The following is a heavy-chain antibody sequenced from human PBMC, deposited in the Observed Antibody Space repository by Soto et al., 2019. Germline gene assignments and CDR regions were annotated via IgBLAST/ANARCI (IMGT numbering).Heavy chain of an antibody. CDR2: IYHSGST. CDR3: ASPGTYSGYEGYYYGMDV. Sequence: QVQLQESGPGLVKPSGTLSLTCDVSGGSISSSNWWSWVRQPPGKGLEWIGEIYHSGSTNYNPSRKSRVTISVDKSKNQFSLKLTSVTAADTAVYYCASPGTYSGYEGYYYGMDVWGQGTTVTVSS. J-gene: IGHJ6*02. D-gene: IGHD5-12*01. V-gene: IGHV4-4*02. CDR1: GGSISSSNW.